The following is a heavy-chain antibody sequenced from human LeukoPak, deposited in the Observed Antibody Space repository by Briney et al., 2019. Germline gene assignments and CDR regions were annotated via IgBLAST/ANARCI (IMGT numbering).Heavy chain of an antibody. CDR1: GFTFDDYG. CDR2: INWNGGST. CDR3: ARHRDDFWSAYPLGDAFDI. V-gene: IGHV3-20*04. D-gene: IGHD3-3*01. Sequence: GGSLRLSCAASGFTFDDYGMSWVRQAPGKGLEWVSGINWNGGSTGYADSVKGRFTISRDYAKNSLYLQMNILRAEDTALYYCARHRDDFWSAYPLGDAFDIWGQGTMVTVSS. J-gene: IGHJ3*02.